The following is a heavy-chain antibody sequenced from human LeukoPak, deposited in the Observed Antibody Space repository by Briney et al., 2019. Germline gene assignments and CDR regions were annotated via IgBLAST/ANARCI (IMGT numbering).Heavy chain of an antibody. CDR1: GGSISSYY. J-gene: IGHJ2*01. D-gene: IGHD2-2*01. CDR3: ARAYCSSSSCSAVGYFNL. CDR2: IYYSGST. V-gene: IGHV4-4*07. Sequence: PSETLSLTCTVSGGSISSYYWSWIRQPAGKGLEWIGSIYYSGSTYYNSSLKSRVTMSVDTSKNQFSLKLSSVTAADTAVYYCARAYCSSSSCSAVGYFNLWGRGTLVTVSS.